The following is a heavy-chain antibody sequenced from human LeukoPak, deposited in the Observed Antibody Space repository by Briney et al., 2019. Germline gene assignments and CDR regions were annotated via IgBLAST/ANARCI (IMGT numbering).Heavy chain of an antibody. D-gene: IGHD3-3*01. J-gene: IGHJ6*03. V-gene: IGHV1-69*05. Sequence: ASVKVSCKASGGTFSSYAISWVRQAPGQGLEWMGGIIPIFGTANYAQKFQGRGTITTDESTSTAYMELSSLRSEDTAVYYCARAVTIFGAQRYYYYYMDVWGKGTTVTVSS. CDR2: IIPIFGTA. CDR3: ARAVTIFGAQRYYYYYMDV. CDR1: GGTFSSYA.